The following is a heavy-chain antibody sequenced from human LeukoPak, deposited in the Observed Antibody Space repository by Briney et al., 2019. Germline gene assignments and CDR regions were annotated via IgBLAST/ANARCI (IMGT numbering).Heavy chain of an antibody. CDR3: ASIPKQQLVYYYYYYMDV. Sequence: GGSLRLSCAASGFTFSSYAMSWVRQAPGKGLEWVSAISGSGGSTYYADSVKGRFTISRDNAKNSLYLQMNSLRAEDTAVYYCASIPKQQLVYYYYYYMDVWGKGTTVTVSS. CDR2: ISGSGGST. V-gene: IGHV3-23*01. D-gene: IGHD6-13*01. J-gene: IGHJ6*03. CDR1: GFTFSSYA.